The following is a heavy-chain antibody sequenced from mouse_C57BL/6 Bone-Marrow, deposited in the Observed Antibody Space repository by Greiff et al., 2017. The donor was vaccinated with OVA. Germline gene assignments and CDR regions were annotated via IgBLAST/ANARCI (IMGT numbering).Heavy chain of an antibody. Sequence: QVQLQQSGPGLVQPSQSLSITCTASGFSLTSYGVHWVRQPPGKGLEWLGVIWSGGSTDSNAAFISRLSISKDNSKSQVFFKMNSLQADDTAIYYCSKLGRVAYWGQGTLVTVSA. D-gene: IGHD4-1*01. V-gene: IGHV2-4*01. CDR3: SKLGRVAY. J-gene: IGHJ3*01. CDR2: IWSGGST. CDR1: GFSLTSYG.